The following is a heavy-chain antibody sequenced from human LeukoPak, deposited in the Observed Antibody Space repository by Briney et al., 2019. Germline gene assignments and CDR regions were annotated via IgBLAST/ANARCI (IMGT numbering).Heavy chain of an antibody. Sequence: ASVKVSCKASGYTFTSYYMHWVRQAPGQGLEWMGIINPSGGSTSYAQKFQGRVTMTRDTSTSTVYMELSSLRSEDTAVYYCARGSYNWNDPNARGGHGMDVWGQGTTVTVSS. CDR3: ARGSYNWNDPNARGGHGMDV. CDR1: GYTFTSYY. D-gene: IGHD1-20*01. J-gene: IGHJ6*02. CDR2: INPSGGST. V-gene: IGHV1-46*01.